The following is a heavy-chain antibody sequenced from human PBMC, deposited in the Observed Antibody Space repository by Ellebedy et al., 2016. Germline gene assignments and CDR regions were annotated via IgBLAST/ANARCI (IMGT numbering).Heavy chain of an antibody. CDR3: AISSSWYHWFNP. J-gene: IGHJ5*02. V-gene: IGHV1-18*01. CDR1: GYIFTNYG. Sequence: ASVKVSCXASGYIFTNYGINWVRQAPGQGLEWMGWINGYNGNTDYARNFQDRLIMTTDTSTNTAYMELRSLRTDDTAVYYCAISSSWYHWFNPWGQGTLVTVSS. D-gene: IGHD6-13*01. CDR2: INGYNGNT.